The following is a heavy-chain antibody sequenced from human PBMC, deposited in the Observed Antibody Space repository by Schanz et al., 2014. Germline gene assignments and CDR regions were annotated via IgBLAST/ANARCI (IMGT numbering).Heavy chain of an antibody. CDR3: AKDPSHGDYDYYFDY. J-gene: IGHJ4*02. V-gene: IGHV3-66*01. D-gene: IGHD3-22*01. CDR2: IYASGAT. CDR1: GFTVSSDH. Sequence: EVQLVESGGGFVQPGGSLGLSCVVSGFTVSSDHMSWVRQAPGKGLEWVSTIYASGATYYADSVKRRFTISREISKNTLYLQMNSLRAEDTAVYYCAKDPSHGDYDYYFDYWGQGTLVTVSS.